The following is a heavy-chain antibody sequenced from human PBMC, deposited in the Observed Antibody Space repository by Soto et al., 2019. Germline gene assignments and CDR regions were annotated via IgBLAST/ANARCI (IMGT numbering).Heavy chain of an antibody. Sequence: SVKVSFKASGYTFTSYAMQWGRQAPVQRLEWMGWINAGNGNTKYSQKFQGRVTITRDTSASTAYMELRSLRSEDTAVYYCARASYSSSPQRAYYFDYWGQGTPVTVSS. CDR2: INAGNGNT. J-gene: IGHJ4*02. CDR1: GYTFTSYA. V-gene: IGHV1-3*01. D-gene: IGHD6-13*01. CDR3: ARASYSSSPQRAYYFDY.